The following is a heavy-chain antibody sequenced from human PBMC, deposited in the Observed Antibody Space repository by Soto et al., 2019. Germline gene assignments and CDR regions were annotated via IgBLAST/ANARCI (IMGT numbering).Heavy chain of an antibody. CDR2: ISSYNGDT. CDR3: ARDLNTRSYYNY. V-gene: IGHV1-18*04. D-gene: IGHD1-26*01. Sequence: QVQLVQSGAEVKKPGASVRVSCKASGYTFTSYGISWVRQAPGQGLEWMGWISSYNGDTNYAQKLQGRVTMTTDTSTSTAYMELRSLRSDDTAMYYCARDLNTRSYYNYWGQGTLVTVSS. J-gene: IGHJ4*02. CDR1: GYTFTSYG.